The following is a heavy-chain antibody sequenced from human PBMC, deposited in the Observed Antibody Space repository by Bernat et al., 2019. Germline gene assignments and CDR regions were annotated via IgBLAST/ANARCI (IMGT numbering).Heavy chain of an antibody. CDR1: GFTFSSYA. Sequence: QVQLVESGGGVVQPGRSLGLSCAASGFTFSSYAMHWVRQAPGKGLEWVAVISYDGSNKYYADSVKGRFTISRDNSKNTLYLQMNSLRAEDTAVYYCARGLWIFGVVEPTTYSRGAFDIWGQGTMVTVSS. J-gene: IGHJ3*02. CDR2: ISYDGSNK. D-gene: IGHD3-3*01. CDR3: ARGLWIFGVVEPTTYSRGAFDI. V-gene: IGHV3-30-3*01.